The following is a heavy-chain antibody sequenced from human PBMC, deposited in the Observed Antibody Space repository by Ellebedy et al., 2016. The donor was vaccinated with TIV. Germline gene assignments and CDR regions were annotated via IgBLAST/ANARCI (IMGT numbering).Heavy chain of an antibody. V-gene: IGHV4-38-2*01. CDR1: GSSIDTHYY. Sequence: MPSETLSLTCSVSGSSIDTHYYWGWIRQSPGKGLEWIANKHHTGITYNNPSLESRVTISLDTSKGQFSLRLTSVTVADTAIYFCARVYFGEPHFDHWGQGIRVTVSS. D-gene: IGHD3-10*01. J-gene: IGHJ4*02. CDR2: KHHTGIT. CDR3: ARVYFGEPHFDH.